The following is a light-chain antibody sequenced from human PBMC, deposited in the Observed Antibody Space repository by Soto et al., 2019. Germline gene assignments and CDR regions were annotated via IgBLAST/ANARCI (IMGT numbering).Light chain of an antibody. CDR3: QSYDSSLSGHVV. J-gene: IGLJ2*01. Sequence: QAVVTQPPSVSGAPGQRVTISCTGSSSNIGAGYDVHWYQQLPGTAPKLLIYGNNNRPSGVPDRFSGSKSGTSASLAITGLQAEDEADYYCQSYDSSLSGHVVFGGGTKLTV. CDR1: SSNIGAGYD. V-gene: IGLV1-40*01. CDR2: GNN.